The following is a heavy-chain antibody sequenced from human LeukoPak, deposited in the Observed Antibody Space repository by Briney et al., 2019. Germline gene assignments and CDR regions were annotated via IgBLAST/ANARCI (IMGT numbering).Heavy chain of an antibody. CDR1: GFTFDDYA. CDR3: AKQKLGMAPFAFDI. D-gene: IGHD7-27*01. Sequence: GGSLRLSCAASGFTFDDYAMHWVRQAPGKGLEWVSLISGDGGSTYYADSVKGRFTISRDNSKNSLYLQMNSLRTEDTALYYCAKQKLGMAPFAFDIWGQGTMVTVSS. J-gene: IGHJ3*02. V-gene: IGHV3-43*02. CDR2: ISGDGGST.